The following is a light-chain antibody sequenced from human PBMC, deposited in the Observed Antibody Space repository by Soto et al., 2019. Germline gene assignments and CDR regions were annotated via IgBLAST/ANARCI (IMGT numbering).Light chain of an antibody. V-gene: IGKV1-39*01. CDR3: QHSGDFRWT. J-gene: IGKJ1*01. CDR1: QSISSY. Sequence: DIQMTQSPSTLSGSVGDRVTITCRASQSISSYLNWYQVKPGQAPRRLIYGASSRATGIPDRSSGRGFGTVFTLTISRLEPEDFAVYYCQHSGDFRWTFGQATKVDI. CDR2: GAS.